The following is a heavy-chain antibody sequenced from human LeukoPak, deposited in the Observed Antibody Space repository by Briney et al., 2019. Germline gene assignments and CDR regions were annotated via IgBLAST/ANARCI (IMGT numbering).Heavy chain of an antibody. D-gene: IGHD6-19*01. Sequence: PSETLSLTCAVYGGSFSGYYWSWIRQPPGKGLEWIGEINHSGSTNYNPSLKSRVTISVDTSKNQFSLKLSSVTAADTAVYYCARGGGGEYSSGWYDYWGQGTLVTVSS. CDR2: INHSGST. CDR3: ARGGGGEYSSGWYDY. CDR1: GGSFSGYY. V-gene: IGHV4-34*01. J-gene: IGHJ4*02.